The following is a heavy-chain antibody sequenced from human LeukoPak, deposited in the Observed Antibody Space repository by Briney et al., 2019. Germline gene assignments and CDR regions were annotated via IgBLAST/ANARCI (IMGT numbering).Heavy chain of an antibody. CDR3: EIRGITLNFAY. Sequence: GASVKVSCKASGGTFSNYAISWVRQAPGQGLEWMGGIIPLFGTANYAQKFQDRVTITADESTSTAYMQLSSLRSEDTAVYYCEIRGITLNFAYWGQGTLVTVSS. J-gene: IGHJ4*02. CDR2: IIPLFGTA. CDR1: GGTFSNYA. V-gene: IGHV1-69*13. D-gene: IGHD3-10*01.